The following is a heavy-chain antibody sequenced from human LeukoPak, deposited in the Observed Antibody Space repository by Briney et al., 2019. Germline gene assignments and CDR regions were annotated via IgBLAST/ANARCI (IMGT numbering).Heavy chain of an antibody. CDR3: AREAVGYDRGVKQPYFDY. CDR1: GFTFSSYA. J-gene: IGHJ4*02. Sequence: GGSLRLSCAASGFTFSSYAMHWVRQAPGKGLEWVAVISYDGSNKYYADSVKGRFTISRDNSKNTLYLQMNSLRAEDTAVYYCAREAVGYDRGVKQPYFDYWGQGTLVTVSS. V-gene: IGHV3-30-3*01. D-gene: IGHD3-10*01. CDR2: ISYDGSNK.